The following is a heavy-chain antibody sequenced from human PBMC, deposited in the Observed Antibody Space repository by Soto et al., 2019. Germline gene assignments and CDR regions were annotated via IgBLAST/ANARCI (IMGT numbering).Heavy chain of an antibody. J-gene: IGHJ4*02. V-gene: IGHV3-23*01. Sequence: EVQLLESGGGLVQPGGSLRLSCAASGFTFSSYAMSWVRQAPGKGLEWVSAISGSGGSTYYADSVKGRFTISRDNSKNSLYLQMNSLRAEDTAVYYCAKDRGSVVVPETTRGQGNLVTVSS. CDR3: AKDRGSVVVPETT. D-gene: IGHD2-2*01. CDR2: ISGSGGST. CDR1: GFTFSSYA.